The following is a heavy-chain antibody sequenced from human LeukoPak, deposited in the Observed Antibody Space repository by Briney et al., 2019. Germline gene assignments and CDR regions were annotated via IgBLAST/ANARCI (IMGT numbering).Heavy chain of an antibody. CDR2: INPNSGGT. CDR1: GYTFTGYY. J-gene: IGHJ4*02. CDR3: ARGSLLIVVVTAAQLDY. Sequence: ASVNVSCKASGYTFTGYYMHWVRQAPGQGLEWMGWINPNSGGTNYAQKFQGRVTMTRDTSSSTAYMELSRLRSDDTAVYYCARGSLLIVVVTAAQLDYWGQGTLVTVSS. D-gene: IGHD2-21*02. V-gene: IGHV1-2*02.